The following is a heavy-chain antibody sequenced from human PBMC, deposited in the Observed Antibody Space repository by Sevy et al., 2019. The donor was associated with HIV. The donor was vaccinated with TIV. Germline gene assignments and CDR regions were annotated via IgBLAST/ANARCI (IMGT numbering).Heavy chain of an antibody. CDR1: GGSISSGDNY. Sequence: SETLSLTCTVSGGSISSGDNYWSWIRQPPGKGLDWIGYIYYSGSTSYNLSLKSRISISLDTSKNQFSLNLISVTAADTAVYYCARGRLLSRGDAFDIWGQGTMVTVSS. D-gene: IGHD3-10*01. CDR3: ARGRLLSRGDAFDI. V-gene: IGHV4-30-4*01. J-gene: IGHJ3*02. CDR2: IYYSGST.